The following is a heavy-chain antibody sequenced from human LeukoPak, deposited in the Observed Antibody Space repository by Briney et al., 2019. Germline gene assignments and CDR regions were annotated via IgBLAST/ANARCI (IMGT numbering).Heavy chain of an antibody. CDR2: INHSGST. V-gene: IGHV4-34*01. D-gene: IGHD6-13*01. J-gene: IGHJ6*02. CDR1: GGSFSGYY. Sequence: PSETLSLTCAVYGGSFSGYYWSWIRQPPGKGLEWIGEINHSGSTNYNPSLKSRVTISVDTSKNQFSLKLSSVTAADTAVYYCASPYSSSWYSDYSYGMDVWGQGTTVTVSS. CDR3: ASPYSSSWYSDYSYGMDV.